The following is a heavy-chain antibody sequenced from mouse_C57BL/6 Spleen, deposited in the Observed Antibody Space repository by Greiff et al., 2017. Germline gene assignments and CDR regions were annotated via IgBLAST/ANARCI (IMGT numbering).Heavy chain of an antibody. Sequence: QVQLQQPGAELVRPGSSVKLSCKASGYTFTSYWMHWVKQRPIQGLEWIGNIDPSDSENHYNQKFKDKATLTVDKSSSTAYMQLSSLTSEDSAVYYCARSPTTVVDWYFDVWGTGTTVTVSS. J-gene: IGHJ1*03. CDR1: GYTFTSYW. CDR3: ARSPTTVVDWYFDV. CDR2: IDPSDSEN. V-gene: IGHV1-52*01. D-gene: IGHD1-1*01.